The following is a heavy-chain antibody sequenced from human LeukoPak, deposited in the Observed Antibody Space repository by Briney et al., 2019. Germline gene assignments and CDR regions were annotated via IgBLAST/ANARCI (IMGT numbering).Heavy chain of an antibody. D-gene: IGHD2-2*01. CDR1: GFTFSSYW. CDR3: ARGPHCSSTSCYPGGFDY. V-gene: IGHV3-7*04. Sequence: GGSLRLSCAASGFTFSSYWMSWVRQAPGKGLEWVANIKQDGSEKYYVDSVKGRFTISRDNAKNSLFLQMNSLRAEDTAVYYCARGPHCSSTSCYPGGFDYWGQGTLVTVSS. CDR2: IKQDGSEK. J-gene: IGHJ4*02.